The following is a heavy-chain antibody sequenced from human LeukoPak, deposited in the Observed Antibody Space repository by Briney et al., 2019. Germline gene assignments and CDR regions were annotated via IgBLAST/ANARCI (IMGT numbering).Heavy chain of an antibody. J-gene: IGHJ4*02. Sequence: PGGSLRLSCAASEFTFSSYSMNWVRQAPGKGLEWVSYITNSGNSKSYADSVKGRFTIPRDNTKNSLYLQMNGLRAEDTAVYYCARIRSSGYLTFDYWGQGILVTVSS. CDR2: ITNSGNSK. D-gene: IGHD3-22*01. CDR1: EFTFSSYS. CDR3: ARIRSSGYLTFDY. V-gene: IGHV3-48*01.